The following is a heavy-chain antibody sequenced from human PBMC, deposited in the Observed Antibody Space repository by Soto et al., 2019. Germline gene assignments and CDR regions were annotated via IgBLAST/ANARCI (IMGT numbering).Heavy chain of an antibody. V-gene: IGHV1-18*01. CDR1: GYTFSSYG. CDR3: GRGGSYDSSGSRNYHYYGIDV. D-gene: IGHD3-22*01. CDR2: ISTYNDYT. J-gene: IGHJ6*01. Sequence: QVHLVQSGGEVKKPGASVKVFCKTSGYTFSSYGVNWVRQAPGRGLEWMGWISTYNDYTYYAQKIQGRVRMTTDTSTKTAYMALRSLRSDDTAVYYCGRGGSYDSSGSRNYHYYGIDVWGQGTTVIVSS.